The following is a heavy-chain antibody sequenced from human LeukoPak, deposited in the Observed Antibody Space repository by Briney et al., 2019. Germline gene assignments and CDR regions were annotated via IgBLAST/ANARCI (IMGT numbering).Heavy chain of an antibody. Sequence: GASVKVSCKASGGTFSSYAISWVRQAPGQGLEWMGGIIPIFGTANYAQKFQGRVTITADKSTSTAYMELSSLRSEDTAVYYCARALPTNSGYDSNWFDPWGQGTLVTVSS. D-gene: IGHD5-12*01. CDR3: ARALPTNSGYDSNWFDP. CDR2: IIPIFGTA. CDR1: GGTFSSYA. V-gene: IGHV1-69*06. J-gene: IGHJ5*02.